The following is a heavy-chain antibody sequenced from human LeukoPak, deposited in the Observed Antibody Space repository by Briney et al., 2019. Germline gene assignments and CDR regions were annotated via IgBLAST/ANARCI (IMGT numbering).Heavy chain of an antibody. J-gene: IGHJ4*02. V-gene: IGHV4-34*01. D-gene: IGHD3-9*01. CDR2: INHSGST. CDR3: ARDAGYY. CDR1: GGSFSGYY. Sequence: SETLSLTYAVYGGSFSGYYWSWIRQPPGKGLEWIGEINHSGSTNYNPSLKSRVTISVDTSKNQFSLKLSSVTAADTAVYYCARDAGYYWGQGTLVTVSS.